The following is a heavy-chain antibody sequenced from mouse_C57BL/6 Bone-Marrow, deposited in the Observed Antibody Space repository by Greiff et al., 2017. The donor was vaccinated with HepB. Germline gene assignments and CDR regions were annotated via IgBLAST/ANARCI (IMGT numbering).Heavy chain of an antibody. D-gene: IGHD1-1*02. CDR3: ARGFPYGY. J-gene: IGHJ2*01. CDR1: GYTFTSYW. CDR2: IYPSDSET. Sequence: QVQLQQPGAELVRPGSSVKLSCKASGYTFTSYWMDWVKQRPGQGLEWIGNIYPSDSETHYNQKFKDKATLTVDKSSSTAYMQLSSLTSEDSAVYYCARGFPYGYWGQDTTLTVSS. V-gene: IGHV1-61*01.